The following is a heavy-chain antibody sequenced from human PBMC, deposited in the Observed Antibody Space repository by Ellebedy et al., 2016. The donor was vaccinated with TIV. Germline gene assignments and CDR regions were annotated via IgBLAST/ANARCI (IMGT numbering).Heavy chain of an antibody. Sequence: MPGGSLRLSCGVSGGSVSNTRYYWAWIRQPPGKGLEWIGSVYYSGSPYYNPSFKSRVTLSADTSKNQFSLNLRTVTAADTAVYYCARDPALPRGRFDTWGQGTLVTVSS. CDR2: VYYSGSP. J-gene: IGHJ5*02. CDR1: GGSVSNTRYY. V-gene: IGHV4-39*02. CDR3: ARDPALPRGRFDT.